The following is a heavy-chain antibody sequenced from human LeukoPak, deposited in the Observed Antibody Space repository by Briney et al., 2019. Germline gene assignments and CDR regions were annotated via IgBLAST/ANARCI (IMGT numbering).Heavy chain of an antibody. V-gene: IGHV4-4*07. CDR2: IYTSGST. Sequence: SETLSLTCTVSGGSISSYYWSWIRQPAGEGLEWIGRIYTSGSTNYNPSLKSRVTMSVDTSKNQFSLKLSSVTAAATAVYYCARDIVDYGLLGWFDPWGQGTLVTVSS. CDR3: ARDIVDYGLLGWFDP. D-gene: IGHD3-16*01. CDR1: GGSISSYY. J-gene: IGHJ5*02.